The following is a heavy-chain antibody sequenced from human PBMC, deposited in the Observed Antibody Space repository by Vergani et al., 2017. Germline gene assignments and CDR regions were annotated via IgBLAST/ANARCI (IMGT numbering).Heavy chain of an antibody. Sequence: EVQLVESGGGLVKPGGSLRLSCAASGFTFSSYSMNWVRQAPGKGLEWVSSISSSSSYIYYADSVKGRFTISRDNAKNSLYLQMNSLRAEDTAVYYCARXPQINMIVVGPFDYWGQGTLVTVSS. CDR2: ISSSSSYI. CDR3: ARXPQINMIVVGPFDY. D-gene: IGHD3-22*01. CDR1: GFTFSSYS. V-gene: IGHV3-21*01. J-gene: IGHJ4*02.